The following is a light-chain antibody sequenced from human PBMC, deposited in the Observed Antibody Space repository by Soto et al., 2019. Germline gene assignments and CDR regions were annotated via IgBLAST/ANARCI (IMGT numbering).Light chain of an antibody. CDR3: QHYTNWPLT. J-gene: IGKJ4*01. CDR1: HDVGSR. CDR2: DAS. Sequence: EIVMTQSPVTLSVSQGERATLSCRASHDVGSRLAWYQQKPGQAPRFLSYDASTSAPGLPARFTGSGSGAEFTLPISQLQSEDFAVYYCQHYTNWPLTVGGGTKVEI. V-gene: IGKV3-15*01.